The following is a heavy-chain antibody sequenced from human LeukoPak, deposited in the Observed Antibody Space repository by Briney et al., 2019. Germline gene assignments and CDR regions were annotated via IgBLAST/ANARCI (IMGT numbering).Heavy chain of an antibody. D-gene: IGHD4-17*01. CDR2: IIWNRGSI. CDR3: AKGRYGDYGDYFDY. J-gene: IGHJ4*02. V-gene: IGHV3-9*01. CDR1: GLTFDDYA. Sequence: PGRSLRLSCAAPGLTFDDYAMHWVRQAPGKGLEWVSGIIWNRGSIGYADAVKGRFTISRDNAKNSLYLQMNSLRAEDTALYYCAKGRYGDYGDYFDYWGQGTLVTVSS.